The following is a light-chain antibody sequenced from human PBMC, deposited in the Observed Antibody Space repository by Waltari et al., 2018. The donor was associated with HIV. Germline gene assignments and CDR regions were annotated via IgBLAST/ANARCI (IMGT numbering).Light chain of an antibody. CDR3: QQYNNWPPLT. CDR2: GAS. V-gene: IGKV3D-15*01. Sequence: EILLTHSPATPSVSPGESATLSCRTSQSVSNNLAWYQQRPGQAPRIPIYGASTRATGIPARFSGSGSGTEFTLTISSLESEDFAVYYCQQYNNWPPLTFGGGTKVEIK. J-gene: IGKJ4*01. CDR1: QSVSNN.